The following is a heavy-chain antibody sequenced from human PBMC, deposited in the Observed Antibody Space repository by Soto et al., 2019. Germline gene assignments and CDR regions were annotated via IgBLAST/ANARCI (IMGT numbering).Heavy chain of an antibody. Sequence: EVQLLESGGGLVQPGGSLRLSCAASGFTFSSYAMSWVRQAPGKGLEWLSAISGSGGSTYYSDSVKGRFTISINHSKNTLYQQMNGLRAEDTAVYYCAKDGSGVTTPLGYFDYWVQGTLATVSS. V-gene: IGHV3-23*01. D-gene: IGHD4-17*01. J-gene: IGHJ4*02. CDR2: ISGSGGST. CDR3: AKDGSGVTTPLGYFDY. CDR1: GFTFSSYA.